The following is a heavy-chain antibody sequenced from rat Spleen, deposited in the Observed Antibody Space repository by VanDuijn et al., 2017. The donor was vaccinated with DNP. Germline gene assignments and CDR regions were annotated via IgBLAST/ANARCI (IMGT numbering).Heavy chain of an antibody. CDR2: IRNSGST. CDR3: ARLEFGGYTYYFDY. J-gene: IGHJ2*01. V-gene: IGHV3-1*01. Sequence: EVQLQESGPGLVKPSQSLSLTCSVTGYSITSNYWGWIRKFPGNKMEWIGHIRNSGSTTYNPSLKSRISITRDTSKNQFFLQLNSVTTEDTATYDCARLEFGGYTYYFDYWGQGVMVTVSS. D-gene: IGHD1-11*01. CDR1: GYSITSNY.